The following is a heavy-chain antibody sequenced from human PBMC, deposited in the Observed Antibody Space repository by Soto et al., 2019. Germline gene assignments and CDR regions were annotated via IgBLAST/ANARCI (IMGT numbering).Heavy chain of an antibody. CDR1: GFPFSSYS. CDR3: ASTLYSSGPNPI. D-gene: IGHD6-19*01. CDR2: ISSSSSYI. V-gene: IGHV3-21*01. Sequence: GGSLRLSCAASGFPFSSYSMNWVRTAPGKGLEWVSSISSSSSYIYYADSVKGRFTISRDNAKNSLYLQMNSLRAEDTAVYYCASTLYSSGPNPIWGQGTMVTVSS. J-gene: IGHJ3*02.